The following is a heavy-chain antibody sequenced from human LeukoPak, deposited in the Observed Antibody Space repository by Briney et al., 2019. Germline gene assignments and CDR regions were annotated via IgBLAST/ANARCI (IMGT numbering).Heavy chain of an antibody. Sequence: GGSLKISCQVSGYIFTHYWIGWVRQMPGKGLESMGIIYPADSDTTYSPPFQGQVTISADKSISTVYLQWSSLKASDTAMYYCARQSRDGSKTRGYYFDYWGQGTLVTVSS. CDR2: IYPADSDT. V-gene: IGHV5-51*01. CDR3: ARQSRDGSKTRGYYFDY. J-gene: IGHJ4*02. D-gene: IGHD3-10*01. CDR1: GYIFTHYW.